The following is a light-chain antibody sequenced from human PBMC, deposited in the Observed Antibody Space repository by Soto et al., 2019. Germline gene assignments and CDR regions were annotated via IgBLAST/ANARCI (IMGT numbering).Light chain of an antibody. CDR1: QTVSSS. CDR2: EAS. Sequence: IVLTQSPATLSLSPGERATLSCRASQTVSSSLAWYQQKPGQAPKPLIYEASDSTTGIPAMFRGSGSGADVSLTISSLGPEYFELYSCEQHVNRLLTLGAGNNVDIK. CDR3: EQHVNRLLT. V-gene: IGKV3-11*01. J-gene: IGKJ3*01.